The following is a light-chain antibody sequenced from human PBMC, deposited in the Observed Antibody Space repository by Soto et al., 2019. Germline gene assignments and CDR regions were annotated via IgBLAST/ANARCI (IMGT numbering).Light chain of an antibody. Sequence: IVMTQSPATVSVSPGESTCLSCRASRTIGTNLGWYQQKPGQAPRLLISKTSNRATGVPARFSGSGSGTEFTLTITSLQSEDIAVYYCQQYADWPLTFGGGTKVDIK. CDR3: QQYADWPLT. CDR1: RTIGTN. V-gene: IGKV3-15*01. CDR2: KTS. J-gene: IGKJ4*01.